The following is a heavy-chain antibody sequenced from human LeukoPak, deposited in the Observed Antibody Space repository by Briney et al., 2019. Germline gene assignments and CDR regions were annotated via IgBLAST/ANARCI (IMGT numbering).Heavy chain of an antibody. CDR3: ARGRDHSWFGEIWDYAFDI. V-gene: IGHV3-7*01. J-gene: IGHJ3*02. D-gene: IGHD3-10*01. CDR2: IKKDGNDK. CDR1: GFTFNSYW. Sequence: GGSLRLSCAASGFTFNSYWMTWVRQAPGKGPEWVASIKKDGNDKYYVDSVKGRFTISRENARSSLSLQMNSLRVEDTALYYCARGRDHSWFGEIWDYAFDIWGQGTMVTVSS.